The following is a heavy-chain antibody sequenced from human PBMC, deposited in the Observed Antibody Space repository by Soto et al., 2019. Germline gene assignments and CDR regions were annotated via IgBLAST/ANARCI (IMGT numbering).Heavy chain of an antibody. Sequence: QVQLQQWGAGLLKPSETLSLTCAVYGGSFSGYYWSWIRQPPGKGLEWIGEINHSGSTNYNPSLKSRVTISVDTSKNQFSLKLSSVTAADTAVYYCARGYYDILTGYPPLNWFDPWGQGTLVTVSS. CDR1: GGSFSGYY. CDR3: ARGYYDILTGYPPLNWFDP. CDR2: INHSGST. V-gene: IGHV4-34*01. D-gene: IGHD3-9*01. J-gene: IGHJ5*02.